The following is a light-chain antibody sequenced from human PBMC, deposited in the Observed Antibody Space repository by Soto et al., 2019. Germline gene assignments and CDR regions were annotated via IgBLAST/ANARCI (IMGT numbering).Light chain of an antibody. CDR1: SSDVGGYNY. CDR2: EVS. CDR3: SSYTSSSTYV. Sequence: QSVLTQPASVSGSPGQSIAISCTGTSSDVGGYNYVSWYQQHPGKAPKLMISEVSNRPSGVSNRFSGSKSGNTASLTISGLEGEDEADYYCSSYTSSSTYVFGTGTTVTVL. J-gene: IGLJ1*01. V-gene: IGLV2-14*01.